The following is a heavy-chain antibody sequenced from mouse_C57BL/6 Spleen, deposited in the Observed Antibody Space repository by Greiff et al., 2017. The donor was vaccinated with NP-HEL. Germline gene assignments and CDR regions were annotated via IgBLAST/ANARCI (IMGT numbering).Heavy chain of an antibody. J-gene: IGHJ3*01. CDR3: ARHDGYYVRVAY. Sequence: QVQLQQSGTELVKPGASVKLSCKASGYTFTSYWMHWVKQRPGQGLEWIGNINPSNGGTNYNEKFKSKATLTVDKSSSTAYMQLSSLTSEDSAVYYWARHDGYYVRVAYWGQGTLVTVSA. CDR2: INPSNGGT. D-gene: IGHD2-3*01. CDR1: GYTFTSYW. V-gene: IGHV1-53*01.